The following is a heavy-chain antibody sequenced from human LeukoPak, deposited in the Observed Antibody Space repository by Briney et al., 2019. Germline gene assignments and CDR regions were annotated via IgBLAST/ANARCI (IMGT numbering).Heavy chain of an antibody. CDR3: ARGGEENDYGDSDAFDI. CDR2: INHSGST. J-gene: IGHJ3*02. D-gene: IGHD4-17*01. CDR1: GGSFSGYY. Sequence: SETLSLTCAVYGGSFSGYYWSWIRQPPGKGLEWIGEINHSGSTNYSPSLKSRVTISVDTSKNQFSLKLSSVTAADTAVYYCARGGEENDYGDSDAFDIWGQGTMVTVSS. V-gene: IGHV4-34*01.